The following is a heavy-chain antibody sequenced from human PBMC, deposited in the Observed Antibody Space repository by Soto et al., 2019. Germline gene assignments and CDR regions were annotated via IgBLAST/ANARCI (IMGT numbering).Heavy chain of an antibody. Sequence: GGSLRLSCAASGFTFSTYAASWVRQAPGKGLEWVASITGGGESTQYADSVKGRFTISRDSSKNTVFLQMNRLRADDTAIYFCAKDGHPAPEGAGYFDYWGQGTPVTVSS. CDR2: ITGGGEST. V-gene: IGHV3-23*01. D-gene: IGHD6-19*01. CDR3: AKDGHPAPEGAGYFDY. CDR1: GFTFSTYA. J-gene: IGHJ4*02.